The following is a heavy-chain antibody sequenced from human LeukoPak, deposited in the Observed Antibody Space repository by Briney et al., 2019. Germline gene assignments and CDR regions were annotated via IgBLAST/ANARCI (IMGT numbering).Heavy chain of an antibody. CDR2: IYYSGST. V-gene: IGHV4-59*01. CDR1: GGSFSGYY. J-gene: IGHJ5*02. D-gene: IGHD3-10*01. CDR3: ARDRAREYYGSGSYYIAPYNWFDP. Sequence: SETLSLTCAVYGGSFSGYYWSWIRQPPGKGLEWIGYIYYSGSTNYNPSLKSRVTISVDTSKNQFSLKLSSVTAADTAVYYCARDRAREYYGSGSYYIAPYNWFDPWGQGTLVTVSS.